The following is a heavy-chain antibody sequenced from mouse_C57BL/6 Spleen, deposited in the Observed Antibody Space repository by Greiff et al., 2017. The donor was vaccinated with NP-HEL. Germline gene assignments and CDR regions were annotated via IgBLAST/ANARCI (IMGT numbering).Heavy chain of an antibody. CDR3: AGGALPVYGSTRYWYFDV. J-gene: IGHJ1*03. CDR2: IDPSDSYT. Sequence: QVQLQQPGAELVMPGASVKLSCKASGYTFTSYWMHWVKQRPGQGLEWIGEIDPSDSYTNYNQKFKGKSTLTVDKSSSTAYMQLSSLTSEDSAVYYCAGGALPVYGSTRYWYFDVWGTGTTVTVSS. V-gene: IGHV1-69*01. CDR1: GYTFTSYW. D-gene: IGHD1-1*01.